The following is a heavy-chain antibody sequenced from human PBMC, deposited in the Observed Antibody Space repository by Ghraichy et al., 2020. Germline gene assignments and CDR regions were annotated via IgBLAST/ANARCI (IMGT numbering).Heavy chain of an antibody. V-gene: IGHV3-48*02. CDR2: ISSSGSTI. J-gene: IGHJ4*02. CDR1: GFTFSYYS. Sequence: GSLRLSCAASGFTFSYYSMHWVRQAPGKGLECVSYISSSGSTIYYTDSVKGRFTISRDNAKNSLYLQMHSLRDEDTALYYCARGSDFYDATPPGPDYWGQGTLVTVSS. D-gene: IGHD2-15*01. CDR3: ARGSDFYDATPPGPDY.